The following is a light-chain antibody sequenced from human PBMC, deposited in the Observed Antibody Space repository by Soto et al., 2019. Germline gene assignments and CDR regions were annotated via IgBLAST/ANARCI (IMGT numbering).Light chain of an antibody. CDR1: ESVSRN. J-gene: IGKJ1*01. CDR3: QQRSNWWT. Sequence: THSPSTLSASVLYRVTITSRASESVSRNLAWYQQKPGQAPRLLIYDASNRATGIPARFSGSGSGTDFTLTISSLEPEDFAVYYCQQRSNWWTFGQGTKVDIK. V-gene: IGKV3-11*01. CDR2: DAS.